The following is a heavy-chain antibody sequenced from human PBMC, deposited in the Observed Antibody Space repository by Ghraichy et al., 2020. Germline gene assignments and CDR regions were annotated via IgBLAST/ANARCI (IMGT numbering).Heavy chain of an antibody. V-gene: IGHV3-30*03. CDR3: ARDGVLVRGENFFDY. Sequence: SCAASGFTFSSYGIHWVRQAPGKGLEWVAVISYDGTNKFYGDSVKGRFTISRDKSKNTVFLQMNSLTGEDTAVYYCARDGVLVRGENFFDYWGQGTLVTVSS. CDR2: ISYDGTNK. J-gene: IGHJ4*02. CDR1: GFTFSSYG. D-gene: IGHD3-10*01.